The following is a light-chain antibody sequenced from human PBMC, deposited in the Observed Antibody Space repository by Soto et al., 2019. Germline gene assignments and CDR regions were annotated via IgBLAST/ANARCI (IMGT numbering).Light chain of an antibody. CDR3: QHYNNWPPYT. V-gene: IGKV3D-15*01. CDR1: QRISSN. CDR2: GAS. J-gene: IGKJ2*01. Sequence: EIVMTQSPDTLSVSPGERATLSCRASQRISSNLAWYQQKPGQAPRLHIYGASTRATGVPARFGGSGSETDFTLTISNLQSEDCAVYYCQHYNNWPPYTFGQGTKVDIK.